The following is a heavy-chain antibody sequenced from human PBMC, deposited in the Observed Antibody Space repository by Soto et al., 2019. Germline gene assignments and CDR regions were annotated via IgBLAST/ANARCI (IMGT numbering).Heavy chain of an antibody. CDR1: GGSFSVYY. J-gene: IGHJ2*01. V-gene: IGHV4-34*01. D-gene: IGHD3-9*01. CDR3: ARESHDILTGPPWVWYFDP. Sequence: QVQLQQWGAGPLRPLETLSLTCGVSGGSFSVYYWAWIRQSPGKGLEWIGEINDRGSINYNPSLKSRVSISVDTSKNHYSLNLRSLTAADTAVYYCARESHDILTGPPWVWYFDPWGRVTLVTVSS. CDR2: INDRGSI.